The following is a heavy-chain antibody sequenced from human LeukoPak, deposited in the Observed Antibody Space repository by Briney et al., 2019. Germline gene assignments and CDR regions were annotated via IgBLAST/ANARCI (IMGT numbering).Heavy chain of an antibody. CDR1: GFTFRSYS. Sequence: GGSLRLSCAASGFTFRSYSMNWVRQAPGKGLEWVSSINSDSNYIYYADSVQGRFTISRDNDKNSLYLQMNSLRAEDTAVYYCAVAYYYGSGDAFDIWGQGTKVTVSS. V-gene: IGHV3-21*01. D-gene: IGHD3-10*01. CDR3: AVAYYYGSGDAFDI. J-gene: IGHJ3*02. CDR2: INSDSNYI.